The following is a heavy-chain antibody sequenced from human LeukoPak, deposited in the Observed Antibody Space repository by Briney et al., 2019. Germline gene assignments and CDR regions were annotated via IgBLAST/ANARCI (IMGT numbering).Heavy chain of an antibody. CDR1: GFTFDDYG. Sequence: GGSLRLSCAASGFTFDDYGTSWVRQAPGKGLEWVSGINWNGGSTGYADSVKGRFTISRDNAKNSLYLQMNSLRAEDTALYYCTTDLLHFQSGSYYPPYFDYWGQGTLVTVSS. V-gene: IGHV3-20*04. CDR2: INWNGGST. J-gene: IGHJ4*02. D-gene: IGHD1-26*01. CDR3: TTDLLHFQSGSYYPPYFDY.